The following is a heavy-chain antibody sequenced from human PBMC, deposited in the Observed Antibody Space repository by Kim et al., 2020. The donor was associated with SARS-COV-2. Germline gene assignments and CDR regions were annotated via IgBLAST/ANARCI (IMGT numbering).Heavy chain of an antibody. J-gene: IGHJ4*02. CDR2: ISAYNGNT. Sequence: ASVKVSCKASGYTFTSYGISWVRQAPGQGLEWMGWISAYNGNTNYAQKLQGRVTMTTDTSTSTAYMELRSLRSDDTAVYYCARDDFGIAVAGIDYWGQGTLVTVSS. CDR1: GYTFTSYG. D-gene: IGHD6-19*01. CDR3: ARDDFGIAVAGIDY. V-gene: IGHV1-18*01.